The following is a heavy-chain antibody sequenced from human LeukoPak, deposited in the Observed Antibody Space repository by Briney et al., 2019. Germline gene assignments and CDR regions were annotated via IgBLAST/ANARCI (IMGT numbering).Heavy chain of an antibody. CDR2: INYSGST. Sequence: SETLSLTCAVYGGSFSGYYWSWIRQPPGKGLEWIGEINYSGSTNYNPSLKSRVTISVDTSKNQFSLKLSSVTAADTAVYYCARVLRWLQPRGYYYYMDVWGKGTTVTVSS. CDR3: ARVLRWLQPRGYYYYMDV. J-gene: IGHJ6*03. CDR1: GGSFSGYY. V-gene: IGHV4-34*01. D-gene: IGHD5-24*01.